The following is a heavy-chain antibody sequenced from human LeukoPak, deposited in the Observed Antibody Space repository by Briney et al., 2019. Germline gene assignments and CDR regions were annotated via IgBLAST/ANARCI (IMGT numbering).Heavy chain of an antibody. J-gene: IGHJ4*02. D-gene: IGHD2-2*01. CDR2: ISSSSSYI. V-gene: IGHV3-21*01. CDR1: GFTFSSYS. Sequence: GGSLRLSCAASGFTFSSYSMNWVRQAPGKGLEWVSSISSSSSYIYYADSVKGRFAISRDNAKNSLYLQMNSLRAEDTAVYYCARGYCSSTSCYSADWGQGTLVTVSS. CDR3: ARGYCSSTSCYSAD.